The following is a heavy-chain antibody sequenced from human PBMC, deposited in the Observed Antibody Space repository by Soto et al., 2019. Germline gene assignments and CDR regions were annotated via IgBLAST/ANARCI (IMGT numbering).Heavy chain of an antibody. J-gene: IGHJ6*02. D-gene: IGHD6-13*01. V-gene: IGHV2-5*02. CDR3: AHTPIAFVGWGLLDYHYGMDV. CDR2: IYWDDDK. CDR1: GFSLSTSGVG. Sequence: QITLKESGPTLVKPTQTLTLTCTFSGFSLSTSGVGVAWIRQPPGKALEWLAFIYWDDDKRYSPSLESRLTITKDTSKNQVVLTLTNMDPVDTGTYYCAHTPIAFVGWGLLDYHYGMDVWGQGTTVTVSS.